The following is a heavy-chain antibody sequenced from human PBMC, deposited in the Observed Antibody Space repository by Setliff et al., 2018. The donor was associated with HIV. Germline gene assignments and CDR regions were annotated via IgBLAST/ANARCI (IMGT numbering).Heavy chain of an antibody. J-gene: IGHJ4*02. CDR2: IYYSGST. D-gene: IGHD4-17*01. CDR1: GDSISGYY. V-gene: IGHV4-59*01. Sequence: SETLSLTCTSSGDSISGYYWSWIRQPAGKGLEWLGYIYYSGSTTYNPSLRSRVTISIDTSKNQFSLNLRSVTAADTAVYYCARDPPGYGDSKDYWGQGKLVTVSS. CDR3: ARDPPGYGDSKDY.